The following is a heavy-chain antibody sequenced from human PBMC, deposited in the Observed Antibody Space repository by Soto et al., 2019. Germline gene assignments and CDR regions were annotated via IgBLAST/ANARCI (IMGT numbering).Heavy chain of an antibody. J-gene: IGHJ4*02. CDR3: ARDYGSNWRL. CDR2: INAGNGNT. CDR1: GFVSTNHN. Sequence: QAHLVQSGAEVKMPGDSVQVSCKASGFVSTNHNFHWVRQAPGQSLEWMGRINAGNGNTQYSQNFQGRVTFTSDPSASTAFMERTNLRFEYRAMYYCARDYGSNWRLWGQGTLVSVSS. V-gene: IGHV1-3*01. D-gene: IGHD6-19*01.